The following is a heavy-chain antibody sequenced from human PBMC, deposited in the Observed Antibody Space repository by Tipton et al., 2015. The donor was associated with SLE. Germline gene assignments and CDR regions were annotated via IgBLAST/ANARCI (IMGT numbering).Heavy chain of an antibody. V-gene: IGHV4-39*07. CDR3: ARIIAGHGDAFDV. CDR1: GDSISRSTYY. CDR2: VNYNGNT. J-gene: IGHJ3*01. Sequence: TLSLTCTVSGDSISRSTYYWGWIRQPPGKGLEWIASVNYNGNTYYNPSLKSRVTISLDTSKNQFSLTLMSVTAADTAVYFCARIIAGHGDAFDVWGQGTMVTVSS.